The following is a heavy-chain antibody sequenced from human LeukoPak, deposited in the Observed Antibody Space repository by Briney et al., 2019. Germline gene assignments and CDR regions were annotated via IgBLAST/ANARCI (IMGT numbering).Heavy chain of an antibody. Sequence: HPGGSLRLSCAASGFTFSSYSMNWVRQAPGKGLEWVSYISSSSSTIYYADSVKGRFTISRDNAKNSLYLQMNSLRAEDTAVYYCASGLRFLEWLSPYYYYYMDVWGKGTTVTVSS. J-gene: IGHJ6*03. D-gene: IGHD3-3*01. CDR1: GFTFSSYS. V-gene: IGHV3-48*04. CDR3: ASGLRFLEWLSPYYYYYMDV. CDR2: ISSSSSTI.